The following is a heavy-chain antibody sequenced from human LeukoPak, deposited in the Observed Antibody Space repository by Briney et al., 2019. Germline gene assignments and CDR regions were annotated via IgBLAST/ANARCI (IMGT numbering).Heavy chain of an antibody. Sequence: GGSLRLSCAVSGLTLSNYGMRWVRQAPGKGVEWVAGISDRGGSTKYADCEKGRVTISRDTPKNTLFLQITSLRAVDTAVYFCAKRGVVIRVFLVGFHKEAYYFESWGQGALVTVSS. J-gene: IGHJ4*02. CDR1: GLTLSNYG. CDR3: AKRGVVIRVFLVGFHKEAYYFES. V-gene: IGHV3-23*01. CDR2: ISDRGGST. D-gene: IGHD3/OR15-3a*01.